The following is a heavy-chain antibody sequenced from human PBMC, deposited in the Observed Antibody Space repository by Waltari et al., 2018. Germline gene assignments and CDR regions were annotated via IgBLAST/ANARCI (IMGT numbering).Heavy chain of an antibody. D-gene: IGHD6-19*01. J-gene: IGHJ6*02. V-gene: IGHV5-51*01. CDR3: ARPRRSGWYYSGMDV. Sequence: ELQLVQSGAEVKKPGESVKISCQGFGYTFIDYWIAGVRQMPGKGLEWVVIIYPDDSDTRYGPSFQGQVTIAADKSINTAYLQWTSLKASDTAVYYCARPRRSGWYYSGMDVWGQGTSLIVSS. CDR1: GYTFIDYW. CDR2: IYPDDSDT.